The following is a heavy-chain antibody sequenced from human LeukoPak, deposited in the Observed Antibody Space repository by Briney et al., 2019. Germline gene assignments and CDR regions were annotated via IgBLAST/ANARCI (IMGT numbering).Heavy chain of an antibody. CDR2: ISGSGGST. Sequence: TGGSLRLSCAAYGFTFSSYAMSWVRQAPGKGLEWVSAISGSGGSTYYADSVKGRFTISRDNSKNTLYLQMNSLRAEDTAVYYCAKDRFGELFSDYWGQGTLVTVSS. D-gene: IGHD3-10*01. CDR3: AKDRFGELFSDY. V-gene: IGHV3-23*01. J-gene: IGHJ4*02. CDR1: GFTFSSYA.